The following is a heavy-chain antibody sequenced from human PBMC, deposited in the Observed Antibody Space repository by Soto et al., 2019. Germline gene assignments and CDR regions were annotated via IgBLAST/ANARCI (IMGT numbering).Heavy chain of an antibody. J-gene: IGHJ5*02. D-gene: IGHD6-6*01. Sequence: QVQLVESGGGVVQPGRSLRLSCAASGFTFSSYGMHWVRQAPGKGLEWVAVISYDGSNKYYADSVKGRFTISRDNSKNPLYLQMNSLRAEDTAVYYCAKDYRIAARPSNWFDPWGQGTLVTVSS. CDR1: GFTFSSYG. V-gene: IGHV3-30*18. CDR2: ISYDGSNK. CDR3: AKDYRIAARPSNWFDP.